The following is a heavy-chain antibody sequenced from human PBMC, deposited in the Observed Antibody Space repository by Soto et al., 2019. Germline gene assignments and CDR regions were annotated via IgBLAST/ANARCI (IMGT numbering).Heavy chain of an antibody. J-gene: IGHJ4*02. V-gene: IGHV3-33*01. CDR3: ARELEL. D-gene: IGHD1-7*01. Sequence: GGSLRLPCAASGFTFSSYGMHWVRQAPGKGLEWVAVIWYDGSNKYYADSVKGRFTISRDNSKNTLYLQLNSLRAEDTAVYYCARELELWGQGTLVTVSS. CDR2: IWYDGSNK. CDR1: GFTFSSYG.